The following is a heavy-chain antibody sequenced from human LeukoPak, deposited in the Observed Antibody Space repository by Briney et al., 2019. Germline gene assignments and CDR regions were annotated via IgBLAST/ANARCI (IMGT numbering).Heavy chain of an antibody. V-gene: IGHV1-2*02. D-gene: IGHD3-3*01. CDR2: INPNSGGT. J-gene: IGHJ5*02. Sequence: ASVKVSCKASGYTFTGYYMHWVRQAPGQGLEWMGWINPNSGGTNYAQKFQGRVTMTRDTSISTAYMELSRLRSDDTAVYYCARSSITIFGVVNNWFDPWGQGTLVTVSS. CDR1: GYTFTGYY. CDR3: ARSSITIFGVVNNWFDP.